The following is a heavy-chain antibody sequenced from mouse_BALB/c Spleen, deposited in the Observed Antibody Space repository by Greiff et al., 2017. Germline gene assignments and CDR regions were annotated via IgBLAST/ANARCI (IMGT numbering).Heavy chain of an antibody. J-gene: IGHJ4*01. CDR1: GFTFNTYA. V-gene: IGHV10-1*02. Sequence: GGGLVQPKGSLKLSCAASGFTFNTYAMNWVRQAPGKGLEWVARIRSKSNNYATYYADSVKDRFTISRDDSQSMLYLQMNNLKTEDTAMYYCLITGAMDYWGQGTSVTVSS. CDR2: IRSKSNNYAT. D-gene: IGHD1-1*01. CDR3: LITGAMDY.